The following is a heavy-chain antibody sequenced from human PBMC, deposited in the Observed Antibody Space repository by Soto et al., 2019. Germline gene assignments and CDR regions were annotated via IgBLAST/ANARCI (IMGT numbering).Heavy chain of an antibody. CDR1: GYTFTSYG. CDR3: ARDVSRQLDHWFDP. CDR2: ISAYNGNT. Sequence: QVQLVQSGAEVKKPGASVKVSCKASGYTFTSYGISWVRQAPGQGLEWMGWISAYNGNTNYAQKLQGRVTMTTDTSTSKDHMELRSLRSDDTAVYYCARDVSRQLDHWFDPWGQGTLVTVSS. J-gene: IGHJ5*02. V-gene: IGHV1-18*04. D-gene: IGHD6-6*01.